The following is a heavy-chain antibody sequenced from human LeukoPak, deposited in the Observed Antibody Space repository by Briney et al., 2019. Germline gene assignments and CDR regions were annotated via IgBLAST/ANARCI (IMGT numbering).Heavy chain of an antibody. J-gene: IGHJ4*02. D-gene: IGHD2-21*02. CDR1: GGSFSGYY. CDR3: ARGPPYCGGDCYSSFDY. V-gene: IGHV4-34*01. CDR2: INHSGST. Sequence: PSETLSLTCAVYGGSFSGYYCSWIRQPPGKGQEWIGKINHSGSTNYNPSLKSRVTISVDTSKNQFSLKLSSVTAADTAVYYCARGPPYCGGDCYSSFDYWGQGTLVTVSS.